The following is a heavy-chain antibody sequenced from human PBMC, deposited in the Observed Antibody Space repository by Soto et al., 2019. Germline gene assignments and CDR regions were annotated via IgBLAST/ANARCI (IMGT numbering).Heavy chain of an antibody. CDR1: GGSISSGDYY. J-gene: IGHJ6*02. CDR2: IYYSGST. D-gene: IGHD3-22*01. V-gene: IGHV4-30-4*01. Sequence: QEQLQESGPGLVKPSQTLSLTCTVSGGSISSGDYYWSWIRPPPGKGLEWIGYIYYSGSTYYNPSLKSRVTISVDTSKNQFSLKLSSVTAADTPVYYCARSEGSGYYYYYYGMDVWGQGTTVTVSS. CDR3: ARSEGSGYYYYYYGMDV.